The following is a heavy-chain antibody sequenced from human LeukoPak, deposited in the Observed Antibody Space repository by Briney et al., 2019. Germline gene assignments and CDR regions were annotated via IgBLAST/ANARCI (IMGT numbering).Heavy chain of an antibody. CDR3: ARGDIVATIPNYFDY. CDR1: GGTFSSYA. J-gene: IGHJ4*02. D-gene: IGHD5-12*01. V-gene: IGHV1-69*05. Sequence: SVKVSCKASGGTFSSYAISWVRQAPGQGLEWMGGIIPIFGTANYAQKFQGRVTITTDESTSTAYMELSSLRSEDTAVYYCARGDIVATIPNYFDYWGQGTLVTVSS. CDR2: IIPIFGTA.